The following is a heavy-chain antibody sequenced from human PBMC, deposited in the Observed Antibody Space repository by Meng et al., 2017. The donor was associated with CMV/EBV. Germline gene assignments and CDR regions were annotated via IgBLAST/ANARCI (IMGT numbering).Heavy chain of an antibody. CDR3: ARDQNWFDP. Sequence: GGPLRLSCAASGFTFSSYSMNWVRQAPGKGLEWVSSISSSSSYIDYEDSVKGRFTISRDNAKNSLYRQMNSRRAEDKAVYYCARDQNWFDPWGQGTLVTVSS. V-gene: IGHV3-21*01. J-gene: IGHJ5*02. CDR2: ISSSSSYI. CDR1: GFTFSSYS.